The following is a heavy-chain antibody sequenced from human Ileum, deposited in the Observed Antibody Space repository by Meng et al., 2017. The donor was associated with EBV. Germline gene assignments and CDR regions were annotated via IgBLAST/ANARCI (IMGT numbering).Heavy chain of an antibody. D-gene: IGHD2-21*02. CDR2: IYHSGAT. Sequence: QVQRQVSGRVLVKPWRDVSLPCIVSGGSVTGHPWCSCVRQPPGEGLEWIGQIYHSGATNYNPSLKSRVTISVDTSENQFSLELNSVTAADTAVYYCARIPYGDIYSAYFDYWSPGTLVTVSS. J-gene: IGHJ4*02. CDR3: ARIPYGDIYSAYFDY. CDR1: GGSVTGHPW. V-gene: IGHV4-4*02.